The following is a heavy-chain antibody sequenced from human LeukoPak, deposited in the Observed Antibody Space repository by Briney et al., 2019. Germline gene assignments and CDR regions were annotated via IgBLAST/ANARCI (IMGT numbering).Heavy chain of an antibody. D-gene: IGHD3-10*01. Sequence: ASVKVSCKASGYSFTSYGISWVRQAPGQGLEWMGWISAYNGNTNYAQKLQGRVTMTTDTSTSTAYMELRSLRSDDTAVYYCARDPYYYGSGSYDVDYWGQGTLVTVSS. CDR2: ISAYNGNT. J-gene: IGHJ4*02. CDR3: ARDPYYYGSGSYDVDY. CDR1: GYSFTSYG. V-gene: IGHV1-18*01.